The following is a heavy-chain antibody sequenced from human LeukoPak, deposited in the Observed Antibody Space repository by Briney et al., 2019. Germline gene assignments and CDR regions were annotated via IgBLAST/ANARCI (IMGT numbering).Heavy chain of an antibody. J-gene: IGHJ5*02. V-gene: IGHV1-18*01. D-gene: IGHD3-3*01. Sequence: ASVKVSCKASGYTFTNYGISWVRQAPGQGLEWLGWIGIYKCNTDYAQKLRGRVTMTTDTSTSTAYMELRSLRSDDTAVYYCARITYDFWSGYYMPDDPWGQGTLVTVSS. CDR2: IGIYKCNT. CDR1: GYTFTNYG. CDR3: ARITYDFWSGYYMPDDP.